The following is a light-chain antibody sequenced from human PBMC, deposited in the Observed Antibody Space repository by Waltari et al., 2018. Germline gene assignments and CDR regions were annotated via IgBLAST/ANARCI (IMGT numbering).Light chain of an antibody. Sequence: SYELTQPSSVSVSPGQTARITCSGDVLGRKYARWVQQKPGQAPVLVIYKDSERPSGIPERFSGSSSGTTVTLTINGAQVEDEADYYCYAATDNNRVFGGGTKLIVL. V-gene: IGLV3-27*01. CDR3: YAATDNNRV. CDR1: VLGRKY. CDR2: KDS. J-gene: IGLJ3*02.